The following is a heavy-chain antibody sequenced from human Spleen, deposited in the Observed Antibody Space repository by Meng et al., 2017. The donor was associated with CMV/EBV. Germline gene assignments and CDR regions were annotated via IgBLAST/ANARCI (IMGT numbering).Heavy chain of an antibody. J-gene: IGHJ4*02. V-gene: IGHV4-31*02. CDR1: VVSISIANYY. CDR3: ARVGDYTAPYFDS. CDR2: IYYSGTT. D-gene: IGHD4-11*01. Sequence: VSVVSISIANYYWSWIRQHPGTGLEWIGYIYYSGTTSYNPSLKSRVTISVDTSKNQFSLKLSSVTAADTAVYYCARVGDYTAPYFDSWGQGTLVTVSS.